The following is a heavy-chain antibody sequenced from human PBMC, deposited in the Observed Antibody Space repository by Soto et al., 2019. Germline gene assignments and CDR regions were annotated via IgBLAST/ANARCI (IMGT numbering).Heavy chain of an antibody. D-gene: IGHD1-26*01. Sequence: ASVKVSCKASGYTFTNYGITCVRQAPVQGLEWMGWISAYNGNTNYAQKLQGRVTMTTDTSTSTAYMELRRLRSDDTAVYYCARDGGRYSGWFEPWGQGTMVTASS. CDR1: GYTFTNYG. V-gene: IGHV1-18*04. CDR2: ISAYNGNT. CDR3: ARDGGRYSGWFEP. J-gene: IGHJ5*02.